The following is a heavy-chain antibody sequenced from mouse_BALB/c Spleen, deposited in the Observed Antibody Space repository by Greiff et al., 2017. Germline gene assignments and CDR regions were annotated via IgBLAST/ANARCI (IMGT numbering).Heavy chain of an antibody. D-gene: IGHD2-4*01. CDR1: GFTFSSYG. CDR3: ARDNDYDVMDY. CDR2: INSNGGST. V-gene: IGHV5-6-3*01. Sequence: VMLVESGGGLVQPGGSLKLSCAASGFTFSSYGMSWVRQTPDKRLELVATINSNGGSTYYPDSVKGRFTIARDNAKNTLYLQMSSLKSEDTAMYYCARDNDYDVMDYWGQGTSVTVSS. J-gene: IGHJ4*01.